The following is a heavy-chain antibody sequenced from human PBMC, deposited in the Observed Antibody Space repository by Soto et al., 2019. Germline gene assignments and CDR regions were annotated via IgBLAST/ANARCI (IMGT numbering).Heavy chain of an antibody. D-gene: IGHD4-17*01. CDR3: ARVEVGYGEEYYYYYMDV. V-gene: IGHV3-53*04. J-gene: IGHJ6*03. Sequence: GGSLRLSCAASGFTVSSNYMSWVRQAPGKGLEWVSVIYSGGSTYYADSVKGRFTISRHNSKNTLYLQMNSLRAEDTAVYYCARVEVGYGEEYYYYYMDVWGKGTTVTVSS. CDR1: GFTVSSNY. CDR2: IYSGGST.